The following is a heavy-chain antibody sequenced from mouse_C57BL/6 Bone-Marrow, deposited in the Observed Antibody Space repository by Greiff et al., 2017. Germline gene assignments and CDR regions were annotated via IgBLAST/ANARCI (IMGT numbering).Heavy chain of an antibody. CDR1: GYAFSSSW. V-gene: IGHV1-82*01. J-gene: IGHJ4*01. Sequence: QVQLQQSGPELVKPGASVKISCKASGYAFSSSWLNWVKQRPGKGLEWIGRIYPGDGDTNYNGTFKGKATLTADKSSSTAYMQLSSLTSEDSAVYFGARGAMDYWGQGTSVTVSS. CDR2: IYPGDGDT. CDR3: ARGAMDY.